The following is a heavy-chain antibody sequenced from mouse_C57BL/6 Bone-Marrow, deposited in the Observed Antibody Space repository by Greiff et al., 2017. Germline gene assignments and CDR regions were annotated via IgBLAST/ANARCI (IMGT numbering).Heavy chain of an antibody. V-gene: IGHV5-17*01. Sequence: DVQLVESGGGLVKPGGSLKLSCAASGFTFSDYGMHWVRQAPEKGLEWVAYISSGSSTIYYADTVKGRFTISRDNAKNTLFLQMTSLMSEDTAMYYCAREGSYWYFDVWGTGTTVTVSS. J-gene: IGHJ1*03. CDR3: AREGSYWYFDV. CDR1: GFTFSDYG. CDR2: ISSGSSTI.